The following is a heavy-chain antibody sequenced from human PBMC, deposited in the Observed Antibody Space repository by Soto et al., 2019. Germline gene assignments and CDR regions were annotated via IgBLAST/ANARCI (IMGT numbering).Heavy chain of an antibody. V-gene: IGHV4-30-4*01. CDR1: GDSISSADYF. Sequence: SETLSLTCSVSGDSISSADYFWTWIRQSPGKGLEWMGYIFHSGTTYHNPSLKGRLLISIENSKNQFSLRLTSVTAADSAVYFCAREPYLPKARNDFWGQGTLVTVSS. J-gene: IGHJ4*02. CDR2: IFHSGTT. CDR3: AREPYLPKARNDF.